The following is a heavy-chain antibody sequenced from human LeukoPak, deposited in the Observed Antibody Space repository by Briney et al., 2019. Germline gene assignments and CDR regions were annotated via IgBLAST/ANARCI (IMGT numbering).Heavy chain of an antibody. CDR1: GFTISTYA. J-gene: IGHJ4*02. V-gene: IGHV3-23*01. CDR2: ITSSGATT. D-gene: IGHD5-24*01. Sequence: GGSLRLSCAASGFTISTYAMTWVRQAPGKGLEWVSSITSSGATTYYADSVKGRFTISRDITKNTLYLQMNRLTDEDSAVYYCAKEFIAGDGHVDCDSWGQGTLVTVSS. CDR3: AKEFIAGDGHVDCDS.